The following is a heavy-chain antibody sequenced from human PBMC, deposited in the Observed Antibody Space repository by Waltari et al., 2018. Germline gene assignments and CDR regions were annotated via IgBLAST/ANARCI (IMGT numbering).Heavy chain of an antibody. V-gene: IGHV3-21*01. CDR3: AKGFPTPYYFDY. Sequence: EVQLVESGGGLVKPGGSLRLSCAAAGFIFSSNNMNWVRQAPGKGLEWLSSISSSSNYIYYAHSVKGRFTISRDNAKNSLYLQMNSLRGEDTAIYYCAKGFPTPYYFDYWGQGTLVTVSS. J-gene: IGHJ4*02. CDR1: GFIFSSNN. CDR2: ISSSSNYI.